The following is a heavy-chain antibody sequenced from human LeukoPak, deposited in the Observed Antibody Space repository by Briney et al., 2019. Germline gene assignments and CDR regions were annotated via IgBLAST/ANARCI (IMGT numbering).Heavy chain of an antibody. Sequence: ASVKVSCKASGYTFTSYDINWVRQATGQGLEWMGWMNPNSGNTGYAQKFQGRVTITRNISISTAYMELSSLRSEDTAVYYCARDIYRYCSSISCPNWFDPWGQGTLVTVSS. CDR3: ARDIYRYCSSISCPNWFDP. D-gene: IGHD2-2*01. CDR2: MNPNSGNT. V-gene: IGHV1-8*03. J-gene: IGHJ5*02. CDR1: GYTFTSYD.